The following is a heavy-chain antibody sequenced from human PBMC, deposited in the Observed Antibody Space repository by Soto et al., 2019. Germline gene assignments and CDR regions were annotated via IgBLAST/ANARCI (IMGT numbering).Heavy chain of an antibody. CDR2: IIPIFGTA. D-gene: IGHD2-2*02. CDR3: ARGYCSSTSCYTTLYYYYGMDV. Sequence: QVQLVQSGAEVKKPGSSVKVSCKASGGTFSSYAISWVRQAPGQGLEWMGGIIPIFGTANYAQKFQGRGTITSDEATSTAYMELSSLRSEDTAVYYCARGYCSSTSCYTTLYYYYGMDVWGQGTTVTVSS. CDR1: GGTFSSYA. J-gene: IGHJ6*02. V-gene: IGHV1-69*01.